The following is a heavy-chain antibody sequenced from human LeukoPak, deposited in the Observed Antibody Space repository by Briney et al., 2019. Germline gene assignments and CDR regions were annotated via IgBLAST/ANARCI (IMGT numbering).Heavy chain of an antibody. Sequence: SVKVSCRASGGTFSSYAISWVRQAPGQGLEWMGGIIPIFGTANCAQKFQGRVTITTDESTGTAYMELSSLRSEDTAVYYCARTLTEYYYDSSGSADAFDIWGQGTMVTVSS. D-gene: IGHD3-22*01. CDR2: IIPIFGTA. V-gene: IGHV1-69*05. J-gene: IGHJ3*02. CDR1: GGTFSSYA. CDR3: ARTLTEYYYDSSGSADAFDI.